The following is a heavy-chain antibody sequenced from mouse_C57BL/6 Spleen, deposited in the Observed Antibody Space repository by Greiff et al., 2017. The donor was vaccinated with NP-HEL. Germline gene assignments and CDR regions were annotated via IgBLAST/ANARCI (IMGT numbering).Heavy chain of an antibody. V-gene: IGHV1-15*01. CDR1: GYTFTDYE. CDR3: TRRGITTVVAEDDY. Sequence: VQLQQSGAELVRPGASVTLSCKASGYTFTDYEMHWVKQTPVHGLEWIGAIDPETGGTASNQKFRGKAILTADKSSSTAYMELRSLTSEDSAVYYCTRRGITTVVAEDDYWGQGTTLTVSS. J-gene: IGHJ2*01. CDR2: IDPETGGT. D-gene: IGHD1-1*01.